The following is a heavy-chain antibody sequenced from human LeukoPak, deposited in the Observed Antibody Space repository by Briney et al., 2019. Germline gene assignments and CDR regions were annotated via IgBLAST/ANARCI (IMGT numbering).Heavy chain of an antibody. CDR3: ARETYYFGSGSSRDKYYFDY. V-gene: IGHV4-61*01. Sequence: SETLSLTCSVSGGSISSGSYYWSWIRQPPGKGLEWIGYIYYSGSTNYNPSLKSRVTISVDTSKNQFSLKLSSVTAADTAVYYCARETYYFGSGSSRDKYYFDYWGQGTLVTVSS. J-gene: IGHJ4*02. CDR2: IYYSGST. D-gene: IGHD3-10*01. CDR1: GGSISSGSYY.